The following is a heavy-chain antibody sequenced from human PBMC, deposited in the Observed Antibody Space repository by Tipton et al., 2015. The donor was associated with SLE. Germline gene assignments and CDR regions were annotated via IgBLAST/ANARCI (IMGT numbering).Heavy chain of an antibody. D-gene: IGHD3-10*01. CDR3: AALHLDGWRVGPY. CDR1: SGSISSGSYY. CDR2: IYYSGST. V-gene: IGHV4-39*01. Sequence: TLSLTCTVSSGSISSGSYYWGWIRQPPGKGLQWIGTIYYSGSTYYNPSLKSRVTISLDTSKNQFSLKLSSVTAADTAVYYCAALHLDGWRVGPYWGQGTLVTVSS. J-gene: IGHJ4*02.